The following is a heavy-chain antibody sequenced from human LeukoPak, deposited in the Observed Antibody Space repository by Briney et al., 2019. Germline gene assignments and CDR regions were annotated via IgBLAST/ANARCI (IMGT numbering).Heavy chain of an antibody. D-gene: IGHD5-24*01. CDR1: GDSISSYY. CDR2: IYYSGST. J-gene: IGHJ4*02. V-gene: IGHV4-59*01. CDR3: ARVSVQMYIDD. Sequence: SETLSLTCTVSGDSISSYYWSWIRQPPGKGLECIGYIYYSGSTKYNPPLKSRVTISVDTSKNQFSLKLSSVTAADTAVYYCARVSVQMYIDDWGQGTLVTVSS.